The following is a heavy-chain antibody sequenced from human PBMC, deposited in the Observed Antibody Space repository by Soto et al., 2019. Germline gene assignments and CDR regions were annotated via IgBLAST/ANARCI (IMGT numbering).Heavy chain of an antibody. V-gene: IGHV4-4*07. J-gene: IGHJ6*02. CDR3: ARGGRVSSIAARPPYYYYYYGKDV. D-gene: IGHD6-6*01. Sequence: PSETLSLTWTVSGGSISSYYWSWIRQPAGKGLEWIGRIYTSGSTNYNPSLKSRVTMSVDTSKSQFSLKLSSVTAADTAVYYCARGGRVSSIAARPPYYYYYYGKDVWGQGTTVTVSS. CDR1: GGSISSYY. CDR2: IYTSGST.